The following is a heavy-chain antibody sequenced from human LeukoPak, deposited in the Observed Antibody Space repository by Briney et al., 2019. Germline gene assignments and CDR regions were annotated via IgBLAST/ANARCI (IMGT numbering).Heavy chain of an antibody. V-gene: IGHV1-18*01. CDR2: ISGHTGKT. CDR1: VYTFTSYA. Sequence: ASVKVSFTTSVYTFTSYAISWVRQAPGQGLEWMGWISGHTGKTSFAQKFQGRVTLTTHTSTSTAYMELRSLRSDDTAVYYCARSYDIFHNYMDVWGKGTTVTVSS. D-gene: IGHD3-9*01. CDR3: ARSYDIFHNYMDV. J-gene: IGHJ6*03.